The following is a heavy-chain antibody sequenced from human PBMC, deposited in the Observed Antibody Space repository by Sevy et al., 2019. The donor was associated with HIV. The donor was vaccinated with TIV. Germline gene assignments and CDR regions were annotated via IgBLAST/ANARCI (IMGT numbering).Heavy chain of an antibody. CDR1: GYTLTDFS. J-gene: IGHJ4*02. CDR3: ATTKDYYDSSGYPFDY. Sequence: ASVKVSCNLSGYTLTDFSMHWVRQAPGKGLEWVATFDPEDGRTIYAQKFQGRVTMTEDTSTDTAYMELNSLRSDDTAVYYCATTKDYYDSSGYPFDYWGQGTQVTVSS. CDR2: FDPEDGRT. D-gene: IGHD3-22*01. V-gene: IGHV1-24*01.